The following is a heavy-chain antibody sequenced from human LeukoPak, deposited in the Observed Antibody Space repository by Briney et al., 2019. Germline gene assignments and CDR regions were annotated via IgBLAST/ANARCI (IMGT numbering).Heavy chain of an antibody. CDR1: GYTFTSYY. Sequence: ASVKVSCKASGYTFTSYYMHWVRQAPGQGLEWMGIINPSGGSTSYAQKFQGRVTMTRDTSTSTVYMELSSLRSEDTAVYYCARDHGGYYNNYPWYYYYYMDVWGKGTTVTVSS. J-gene: IGHJ6*03. CDR3: ARDHGGYYNNYPWYYYYYMDV. CDR2: INPSGGST. V-gene: IGHV1-46*01. D-gene: IGHD4-11*01.